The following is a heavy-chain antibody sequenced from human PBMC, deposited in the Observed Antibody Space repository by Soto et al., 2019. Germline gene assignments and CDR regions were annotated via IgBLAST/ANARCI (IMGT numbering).Heavy chain of an antibody. J-gene: IGHJ5*01. CDR1: GFTFSRYG. Sequence: PGGSLRLSCAASGFTFSRYGMNWLRQAPGKGLEWVASISSNTSYVYYADSLKGRFSTSRDNAKNILYLEMYALRNEDTAVYYCARDPSEGRVGNWFESWGQGTLVTVSS. CDR2: ISSNTSYV. V-gene: IGHV3-21*06. CDR3: ARDPSEGRVGNWFES. D-gene: IGHD2-2*01.